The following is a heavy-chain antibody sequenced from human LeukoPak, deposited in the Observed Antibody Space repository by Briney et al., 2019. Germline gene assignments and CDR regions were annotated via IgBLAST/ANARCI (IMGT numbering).Heavy chain of an antibody. Sequence: GGSLRLSCAASGLTFSKSLMTWVRQAPGKGLQWVDHIKEDGGDKYYVDSVKGRFTISRDNDKTSVYLQMDSLRAEDTAVYYCATWSSGWQFDYWGQGTLVSVSS. CDR3: ATWSSGWQFDY. CDR1: GLTFSKSL. V-gene: IGHV3-7*05. CDR2: IKEDGGDK. D-gene: IGHD6-19*01. J-gene: IGHJ4*02.